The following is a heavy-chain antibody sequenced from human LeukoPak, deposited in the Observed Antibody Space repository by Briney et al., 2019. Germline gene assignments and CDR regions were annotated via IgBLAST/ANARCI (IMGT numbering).Heavy chain of an antibody. D-gene: IGHD3-3*01. CDR3: ARNFDFWSGLDY. CDR1: GGSFSGYY. V-gene: IGHV4-34*01. Sequence: SETQSLTCAVYGGSFSGYYWSWIRQPPGKGLEWIGEINHSGSTNYNPSLKSRVTISVDTSKNQFSLKLSSVTAADTAVYYCARNFDFWSGLDYWGQGTLVTVSS. CDR2: INHSGST. J-gene: IGHJ4*02.